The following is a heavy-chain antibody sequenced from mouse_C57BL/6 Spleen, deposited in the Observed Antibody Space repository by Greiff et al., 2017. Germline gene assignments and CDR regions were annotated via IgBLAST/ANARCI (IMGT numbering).Heavy chain of an antibody. CDR1: GFTFSDYG. CDR3: ARNLNWDVWCAY. D-gene: IGHD4-1*01. CDR2: ISSGSSTI. J-gene: IGHJ3*01. Sequence: EVQLVESGGGLVKPGGSLKLSCAASGFTFSDYGMHWVLQAPEQGLEWVAYISSGSSTIYSADTVKGRFTISRENAKNTLFLQMTSLRSEDTAMYYCARNLNWDVWCAYWGQGTLVTVSA. V-gene: IGHV5-17*01.